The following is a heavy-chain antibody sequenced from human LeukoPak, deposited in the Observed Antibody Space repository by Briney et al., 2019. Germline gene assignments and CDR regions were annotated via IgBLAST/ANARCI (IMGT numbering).Heavy chain of an antibody. V-gene: IGHV1-46*01. D-gene: IGHD5-18*01. CDR2: INPNFGST. J-gene: IGHJ4*02. CDR3: AREGAVATAMLSLDY. Sequence: ASVKVSCKASGYTFTSYYIHWVRQAPGQGLEWMGIINPNFGSTSYAQKFQGRVTMTSDMSTSTVYMELSSLRFDDTAIYYCAREGAVATAMLSLDYWGQGALVTVSS. CDR1: GYTFTSYY.